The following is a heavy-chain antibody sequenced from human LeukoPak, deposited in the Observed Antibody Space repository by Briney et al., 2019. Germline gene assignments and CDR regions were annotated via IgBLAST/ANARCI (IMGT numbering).Heavy chain of an antibody. J-gene: IGHJ4*02. CDR2: IHPNNGAT. V-gene: IGHV1-2*02. CDR3: SRDGPAQMVDFDY. CDR1: GYTFTGSGWY. D-gene: IGHD3-10*01. Sequence: ASVKVSCKASGYTFTGSGWYLYWLRQAPGQGLECVGWIHPNNGATLYAQKFQGRVAMTTDTSISTAYMELSRLRPDDTAMYYCSRDGPAQMVDFDYWGQGTLVTVSS.